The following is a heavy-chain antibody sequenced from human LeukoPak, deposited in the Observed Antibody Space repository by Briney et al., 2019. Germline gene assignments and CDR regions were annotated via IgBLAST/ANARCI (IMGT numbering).Heavy chain of an antibody. J-gene: IGHJ4*02. CDR3: ARGVVAAPDTVDY. D-gene: IGHD6-13*01. CDR2: IFYNEGT. V-gene: IGHV4-59*12. Sequence: SETLSLTCTVSSGSFRTYYWSWIRQPPGKGLEWIGYIFYNEGTSYNPSLKSRVTMSVDTSKNQFSLKLSSLTAADTAVYYCARGVVAAPDTVDYWGQGTLVTVSS. CDR1: SGSFRTYY.